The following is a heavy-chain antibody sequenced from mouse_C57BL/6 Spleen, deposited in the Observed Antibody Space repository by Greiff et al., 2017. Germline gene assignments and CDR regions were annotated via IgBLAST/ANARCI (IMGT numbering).Heavy chain of an antibody. J-gene: IGHJ3*01. CDR3: ARDEAMVTTDWFAY. Sequence: EVQVVESGGGLVKPGGSLKLSCAASGFTFSSYAMSWVRQTPEKRLEWVATISDGGSYTYYPDNVKGRFTISRDNAKNNLYLQMSHLKSEDTAMYYCARDEAMVTTDWFAYWGQGTLVTVSA. D-gene: IGHD2-2*01. CDR1: GFTFSSYA. V-gene: IGHV5-4*01. CDR2: ISDGGSYT.